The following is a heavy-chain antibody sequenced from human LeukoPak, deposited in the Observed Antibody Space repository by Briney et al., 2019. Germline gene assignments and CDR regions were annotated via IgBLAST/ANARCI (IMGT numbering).Heavy chain of an antibody. CDR3: VKDTGRGDF. Sequence: PGGSLRLSCAASGFIFRNYGMHWVRQAPGKGLEWVAFLRNDESEIFYADSVKGRFTISIDNSKNTLYLQMSSLRDEDTAVYYCVKDTGRGDFWGQGTQVTVSS. CDR2: LRNDESEI. D-gene: IGHD1-14*01. V-gene: IGHV3-30*02. CDR1: GFIFRNYG. J-gene: IGHJ4*02.